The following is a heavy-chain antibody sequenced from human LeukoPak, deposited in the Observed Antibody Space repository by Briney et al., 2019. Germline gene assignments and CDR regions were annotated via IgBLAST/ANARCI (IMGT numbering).Heavy chain of an antibody. D-gene: IGHD1-26*01. CDR1: GFTFSDYY. Sequence: GGSLRLSCAASGFTFSDYYMSWIRQAPGKGLGWVSYISSSGSTIYYADSVRGRFTISRDNAKNSLFLQMNSLRVEDTAVYYCAGGGRGYSGSYFSTYWGQGTLVTVSS. J-gene: IGHJ4*02. CDR3: AGGGRGYSGSYFSTY. CDR2: ISSSGSTI. V-gene: IGHV3-11*01.